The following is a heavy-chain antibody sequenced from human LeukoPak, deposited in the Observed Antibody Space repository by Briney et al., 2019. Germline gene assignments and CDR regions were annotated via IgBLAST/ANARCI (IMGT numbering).Heavy chain of an antibody. Sequence: GGPLRLSCAASGFTFSSYGMHWVRQAPGKGLEGGAVISYDGSNKYYADSVKGRFTISRDNSKNTLYLQMNSLRAEDTAVYYCAKGPDYYDSSGYYLYYFDYWGQGTLVTVSS. CDR3: AKGPDYYDSSGYYLYYFDY. D-gene: IGHD3-22*01. J-gene: IGHJ4*02. CDR1: GFTFSSYG. V-gene: IGHV3-30*18. CDR2: ISYDGSNK.